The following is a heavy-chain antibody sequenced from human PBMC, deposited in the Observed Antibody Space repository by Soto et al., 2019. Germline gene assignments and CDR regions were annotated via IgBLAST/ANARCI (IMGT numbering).Heavy chain of an antibody. CDR1: GYTFPSYD. CDR2: MNPNSGNT. D-gene: IGHD3-16*02. Sequence: ASVKVSCKASGYTFPSYDINWVRQATGQGLEWMGWMNPNSGNTGYAQKFQGRVTMTRNTSISTAYMELSSLRSEDTAVYYCERGGDFMITFGGVIVTRPNYYYGMDVWGQGTTVTV. V-gene: IGHV1-8*01. J-gene: IGHJ6*02. CDR3: ERGGDFMITFGGVIVTRPNYYYGMDV.